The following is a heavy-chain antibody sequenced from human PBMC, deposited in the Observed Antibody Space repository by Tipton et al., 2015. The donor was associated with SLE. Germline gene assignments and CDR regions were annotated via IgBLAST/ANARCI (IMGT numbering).Heavy chain of an antibody. CDR2: IYYSGST. CDR3: AAQPVAGLWYFDL. D-gene: IGHD1-14*01. CDR1: GGSISSYY. J-gene: IGHJ2*01. V-gene: IGHV4-59*01. Sequence: TLSLTCTVSGGSISSYYWSWIRRPPGKGLEWIGYIYYSGSTNYNPSLKSRVTISVDTSKNQFSLKLSSVTAADTAMYYCAAQPVAGLWYFDLWGRGTLVTVSS.